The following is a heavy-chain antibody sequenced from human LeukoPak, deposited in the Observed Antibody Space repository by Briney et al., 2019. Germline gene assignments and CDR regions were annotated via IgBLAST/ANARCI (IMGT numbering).Heavy chain of an antibody. D-gene: IGHD3-10*01. CDR2: VSYDGSNK. CDR3: AKEYDSRSSYGR. V-gene: IGHV3-30*18. Sequence: GGSLRLSCAASGFTFSSYGMHWVRQAPGKGLEWVALVSYDGSNKYYAESVKGRFTISRDNSKNTLYLQMDSLRAEDTAVYYCAKEYDSRSSYGRWGQGTLVTVSS. J-gene: IGHJ4*02. CDR1: GFTFSSYG.